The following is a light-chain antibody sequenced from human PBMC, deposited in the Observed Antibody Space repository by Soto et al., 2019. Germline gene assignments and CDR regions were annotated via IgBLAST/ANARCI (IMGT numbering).Light chain of an antibody. V-gene: IGLV1-44*01. CDR1: NSNIGDNT. CDR3: AAWDDSLSGYV. J-gene: IGLJ1*01. Sequence: QSVLTQPPSASGTPGQRVTISCYGSNSNIGDNTVDWYQQLPGTAPKLLIYSNNQRPSGVPDRFSGSKSGTSASLAINGLQSEDETDYYCAAWDDSLSGYVFGTGTKV. CDR2: SNN.